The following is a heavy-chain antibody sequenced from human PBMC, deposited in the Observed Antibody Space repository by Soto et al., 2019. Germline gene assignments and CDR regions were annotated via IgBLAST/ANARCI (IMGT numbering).Heavy chain of an antibody. Sequence: SETLSLTFTVSCSSISSGGYYWSWIRQHPGKGLEWIGYIYYSGSTYYNPSLKSRVTISVDTSKNQFSLKLSSVTAADTAVYYCARSGYSYGPNPLLYWGQGTLAT. D-gene: IGHD5-18*01. CDR1: CSSISSGGYY. CDR2: IYYSGST. V-gene: IGHV4-31*03. CDR3: ARSGYSYGPNPLLY. J-gene: IGHJ4*02.